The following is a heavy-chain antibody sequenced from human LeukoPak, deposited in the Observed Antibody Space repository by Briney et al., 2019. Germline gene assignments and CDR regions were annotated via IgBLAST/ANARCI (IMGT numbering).Heavy chain of an antibody. D-gene: IGHD3-22*01. CDR1: VFPFSSYS. CDR2: ISSSSSYI. J-gene: IGHJ4*02. Sequence: GGSLRLSCAASVFPFSSYSMNWVRQAPGKGLAWVSSISSSSSYIYYADSVKGRFTISRDNAKNSLYLQMNSLRAEDTAVYYCARLYDGSAYHADHFDYWGQGTLVIVSS. CDR3: ARLYDGSAYHADHFDY. V-gene: IGHV3-21*01.